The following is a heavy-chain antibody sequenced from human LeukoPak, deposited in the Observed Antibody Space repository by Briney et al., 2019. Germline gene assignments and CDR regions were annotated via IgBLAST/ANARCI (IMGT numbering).Heavy chain of an antibody. Sequence: ASVKVSCKASGGTFSSYAISWVRQAPGQGLEWMGWISAYNGNTNYAQKLQGRVTMTTDTSTSTAYMELRSLRSDDTAVYYCARAKALDTVLAQPFDYWGQGTLVTVSS. CDR1: GGTFSSYA. CDR3: ARAKALDTVLAQPFDY. V-gene: IGHV1-18*01. D-gene: IGHD5-18*01. J-gene: IGHJ4*02. CDR2: ISAYNGNT.